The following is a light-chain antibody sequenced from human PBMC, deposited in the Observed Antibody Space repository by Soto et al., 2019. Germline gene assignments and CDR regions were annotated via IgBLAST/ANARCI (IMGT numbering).Light chain of an antibody. J-gene: IGKJ5*01. V-gene: IGKV3-11*01. CDR3: QQRSNWPQIT. Sequence: IVMTQSPATLSVSPGDRATLSCRASQSVSSNLAWYQQKPGQAPRLLIYGASTRATGIPARFSGSGSGTDFTLTISSLEPEDFAVYYCQQRSNWPQITFGQGTRLEIK. CDR2: GAS. CDR1: QSVSSN.